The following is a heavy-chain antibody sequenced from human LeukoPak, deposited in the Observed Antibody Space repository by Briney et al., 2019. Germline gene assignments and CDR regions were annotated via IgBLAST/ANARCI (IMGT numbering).Heavy chain of an antibody. CDR3: ARGDYAFDI. CDR1: GFTFTTYW. D-gene: IGHD2-21*01. J-gene: IGHJ3*02. V-gene: IGHV3-74*01. CDR2: INTDGSSA. Sequence: GRPLRLSCAASGFTFTTYWMHWVRQAPGKGLVWVSRINTDGSSASYADSVKGRFTISRDTAKNTLYLQMNSLRAEDTAVYYCARGDYAFDIWGQGTMVTVSS.